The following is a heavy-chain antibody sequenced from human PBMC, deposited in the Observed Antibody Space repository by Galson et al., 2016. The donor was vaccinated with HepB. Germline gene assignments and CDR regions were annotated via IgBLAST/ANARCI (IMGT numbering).Heavy chain of an antibody. Sequence: SVKVSCKGSGFTFSSSVIQWVRQPRGQRLEWMGWIVVGSGNTNYAQKFQERVTITRDMSTGRAYMEVSSLRSEDTAVYYCAAALEFAYPDYWGQGTLVTVSS. V-gene: IGHV1-58*02. CDR1: GFTFSSSV. CDR3: AAALEFAYPDY. D-gene: IGHD2-2*02. CDR2: IVVGSGNT. J-gene: IGHJ4*02.